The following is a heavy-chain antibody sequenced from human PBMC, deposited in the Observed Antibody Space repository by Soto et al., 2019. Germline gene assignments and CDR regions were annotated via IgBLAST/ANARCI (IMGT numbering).Heavy chain of an antibody. CDR1: GFTFSSYA. CDR3: AKDGEGYCSGGSCYFSDY. J-gene: IGHJ4*02. D-gene: IGHD2-15*01. CDR2: ISGSGGST. V-gene: IGHV3-23*01. Sequence: EVQLLESGGGLVQPGGSLRLSCAASGFTFSSYAMSWVRQAPGKGLEWVSAISGSGGSTYYADSVKGRFTISRDNSKNTLYLQMNSLRAEDTGVYYCAKDGEGYCSGGSCYFSDYWGQGTLVTVSS.